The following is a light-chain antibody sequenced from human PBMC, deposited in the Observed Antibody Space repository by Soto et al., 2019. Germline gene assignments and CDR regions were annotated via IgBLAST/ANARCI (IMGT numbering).Light chain of an antibody. CDR1: SSDVGGYNY. CDR3: SSYGGSNNLV. Sequence: QSALTQPPSASGSPGQSVTISCTGTSSDVGGYNYVSWYQQHPGKVPKLMIYEVNKRPSGVPDRFSGSKSGNTASLTVSGRQAEDEADYYCSSYGGSNNLVFGGGTKLTVL. V-gene: IGLV2-8*01. CDR2: EVN. J-gene: IGLJ2*01.